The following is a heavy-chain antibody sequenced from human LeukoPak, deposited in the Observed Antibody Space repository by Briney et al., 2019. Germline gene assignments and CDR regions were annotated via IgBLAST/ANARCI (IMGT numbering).Heavy chain of an antibody. CDR1: GGTFSSYA. CDR3: ARDGIAAAGTYFDY. V-gene: IGHV1-69*05. CDR2: INPIFGTA. Sequence: ASVKVSCKASGGTFSSYAISWVRQAPGQGLEWMGGINPIFGTANYAQKFQGRVTITTDESTSTAYMELSSLRSEDTAVYYCARDGIAAAGTYFDYWGQGTLVTVSS. J-gene: IGHJ4*02. D-gene: IGHD6-13*01.